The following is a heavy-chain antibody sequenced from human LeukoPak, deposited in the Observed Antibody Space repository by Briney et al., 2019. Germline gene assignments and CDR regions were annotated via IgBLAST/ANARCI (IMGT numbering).Heavy chain of an antibody. CDR2: IYYSGST. CDR3: ASSSIAVRPLEY. CDR1: GGSISSSSYY. V-gene: IGHV4-39*07. J-gene: IGHJ4*02. D-gene: IGHD6-6*01. Sequence: KPSETLSLTCTVSGGSISSSSYYWGWIRQPPGKGLEWIGSIYYSGSTYYNPSLKSRVTISVDTSKNQFSLKLSSETAADTAVYYCASSSIAVRPLEYWGQGTLVTVSS.